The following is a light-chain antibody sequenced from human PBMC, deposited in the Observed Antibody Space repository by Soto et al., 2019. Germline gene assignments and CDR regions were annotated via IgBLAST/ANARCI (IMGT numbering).Light chain of an antibody. V-gene: IGKV3-15*01. J-gene: IGKJ4*01. CDR3: QQYNNWPRAT. CDR2: RTS. Sequence: EIVMTQSPATLSVSPGESVTLSCRASQSIGGNLAWYQQKPGQAPRLLTFRTSTRATGFPARFSGTGSGTEFNLTISSLQSEDFAIYYCQQYNNWPRATFGGGTKVDIK. CDR1: QSIGGN.